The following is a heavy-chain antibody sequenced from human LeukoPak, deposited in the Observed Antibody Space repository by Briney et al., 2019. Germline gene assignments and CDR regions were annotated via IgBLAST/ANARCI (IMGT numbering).Heavy chain of an antibody. J-gene: IGHJ5*02. V-gene: IGHV3-33*08. CDR3: ARTGIAAAGTSWFDP. D-gene: IGHD6-13*01. Sequence: GGSLRLSCAASEFTFSTYGMHWVRQAPGKGLEWVAVIWYDGSNKYYADSVKGRFTISRDNSKNTLYLQMNSLRAEDTAVYYCARTGIAAAGTSWFDPWGQGTLVTVSS. CDR1: EFTFSTYG. CDR2: IWYDGSNK.